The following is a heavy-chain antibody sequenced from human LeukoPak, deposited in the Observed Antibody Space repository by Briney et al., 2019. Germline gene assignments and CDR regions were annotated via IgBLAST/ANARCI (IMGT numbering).Heavy chain of an antibody. D-gene: IGHD6-13*01. CDR3: AKAAAGTRAFDI. CDR1: GFTFSSYG. V-gene: IGHV3-33*06. Sequence: GGSLRLSCAASGFTFSSYGMHWVRQAPGKGLEWVAVIWYDGSNKYYADSVKGRFTISRDNSKNTLYLQMSSLRAEDTAVYYCAKAAAGTRAFDIWGQGTMVTVSS. J-gene: IGHJ3*02. CDR2: IWYDGSNK.